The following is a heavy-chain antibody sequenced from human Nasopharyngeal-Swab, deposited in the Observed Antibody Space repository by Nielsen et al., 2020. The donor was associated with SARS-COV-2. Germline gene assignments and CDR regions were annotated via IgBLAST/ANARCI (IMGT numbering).Heavy chain of an antibody. CDR3: ARRAGGGSYWIFNM. V-gene: IGHV5-51*01. Sequence: GESLKISCTGSGYTFTHYWLGWVRQRPGKGLEWMGTISPGDSDARYSPSFRGHFTISVDNSISTTYLQWSTLRASDSAMYYCARRAGGGSYWIFNMWGQGTMVTVSS. CDR1: GYTFTHYW. CDR2: ISPGDSDA. J-gene: IGHJ3*02. D-gene: IGHD3-10*01.